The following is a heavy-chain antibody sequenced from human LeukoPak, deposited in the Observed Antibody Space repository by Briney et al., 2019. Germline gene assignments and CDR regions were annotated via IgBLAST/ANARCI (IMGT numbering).Heavy chain of an antibody. J-gene: IGHJ5*01. CDR3: AVLPYRQYRRFDS. CDR2: VYYNGDT. Sequence: SETLSLTCTVSGASINSNSFYWGWIRQPPGKGLEWIVTVYYNGDTFYNPSLKSRVTMSVNTSASQFSPKLSSVTAADPALYYGAVLPYRQYRRFDSWGQGTLVTVSS. D-gene: IGHD2-2*01. V-gene: IGHV4-39*01. CDR1: GASINSNSFY.